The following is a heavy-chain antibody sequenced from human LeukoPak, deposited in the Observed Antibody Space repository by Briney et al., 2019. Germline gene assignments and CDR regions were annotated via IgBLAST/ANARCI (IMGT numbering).Heavy chain of an antibody. J-gene: IGHJ4*02. Sequence: SGPTLVNPTQTLTLTCTFSGFSLSTSGMCVSWIRQPPGKALEWLARIDWDDDKYYSTSLKTRLAVSKDTSKNQVVLTMTNMDPVDTATYYCARIRYYDSSGYYVDYWGQGTLVTVSS. CDR1: GFSLSTSGMC. D-gene: IGHD3-22*01. V-gene: IGHV2-70*11. CDR2: IDWDDDK. CDR3: ARIRYYDSSGYYVDY.